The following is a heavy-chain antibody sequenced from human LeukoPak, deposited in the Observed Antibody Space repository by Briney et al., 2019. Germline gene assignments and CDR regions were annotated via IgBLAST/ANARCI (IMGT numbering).Heavy chain of an antibody. J-gene: IGHJ5*02. CDR1: GGSITTTTYY. D-gene: IGHD1-26*01. V-gene: IGHV4-61*01. Sequence: SETLSLTCTLSGGSITTTTYYWSWIRQPPGKGLEWIGYIYYSGSTNYNPSLKSRVTISVDTSKNQFSLKLSSVTAADTAVYYCARSNVVGATRWFDPWGQGTLVTVSS. CDR3: ARSNVVGATRWFDP. CDR2: IYYSGST.